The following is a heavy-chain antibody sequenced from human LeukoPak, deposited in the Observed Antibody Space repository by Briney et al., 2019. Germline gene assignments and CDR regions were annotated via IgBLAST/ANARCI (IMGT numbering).Heavy chain of an antibody. J-gene: IGHJ4*02. D-gene: IGHD6-6*01. CDR3: AREFEYSTSGAGY. V-gene: IGHV3-21*01. CDR1: GFPFSGYS. CDR2: MSILSGIT. Sequence: GGSLRLSCAGSGFPFSGYSMNWVRQTPGKGLEWVSSMSILSGITYYAESVKGRFTVSRDNAKNLLHLQMNSLRVEDTAIYYCAREFEYSTSGAGYLGQGTLVTVSS.